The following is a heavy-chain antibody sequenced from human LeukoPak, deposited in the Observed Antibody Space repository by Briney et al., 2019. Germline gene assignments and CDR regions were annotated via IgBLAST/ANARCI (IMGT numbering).Heavy chain of an antibody. J-gene: IGHJ4*02. D-gene: IGHD6-13*01. CDR1: GLTFTNIW. V-gene: IGHV3-15*01. Sequence: GGSLRLSCAASGLTFTNIWMSWVRQAPGKGLEWVGRIQSKTDGEATGYAVPAKGRFRISKDYSKNTLYLQMNSLKTEDTAVYYCTTGPHSSSYYNPMGYPDCWGQGTPVIVSS. CDR2: IQSKTDGEAT. CDR3: TTGPHSSSYYNPMGYPDC.